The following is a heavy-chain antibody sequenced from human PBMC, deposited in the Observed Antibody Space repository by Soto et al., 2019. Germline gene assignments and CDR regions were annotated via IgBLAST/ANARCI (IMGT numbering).Heavy chain of an antibody. V-gene: IGHV3-11*01. D-gene: IGHD6-6*01. J-gene: IGHJ4*02. CDR3: ARRGTISSAHHVDH. CDR1: GFTFSGYN. CDR2: ITSSGSNT. Sequence: QVQLVESGGGLAKPGGSLRLSCAASGFTFSGYNMSWIRQAPGKGLEWVSYITSSGSNTFDAESVKGRFTISRDNPMNLLYLQMNSLCAEDTAVYYCARRGTISSAHHVDHWGQGTLVTVSS.